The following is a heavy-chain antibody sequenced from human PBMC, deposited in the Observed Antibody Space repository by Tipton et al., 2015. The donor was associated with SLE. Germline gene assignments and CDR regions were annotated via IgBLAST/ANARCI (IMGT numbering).Heavy chain of an antibody. V-gene: IGHV4-34*01. CDR3: VRGLGEIDYGDYGDL. D-gene: IGHD4-17*01. CDR1: GGSFSGYY. Sequence: LRLSCAVYGGSFSGYYWSWIRQPPGKGLEWIGEINHSGSANYNPSLKSRLTISVDTSKNQFSLRLTSVTAADTAVYYCVRGLGEIDYGDYGDLWGQGTLVTVSS. CDR2: INHSGSA. J-gene: IGHJ5*02.